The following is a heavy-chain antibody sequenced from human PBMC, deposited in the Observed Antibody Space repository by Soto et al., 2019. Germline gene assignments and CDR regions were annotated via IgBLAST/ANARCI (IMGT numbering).Heavy chain of an antibody. CDR1: GGSFSGYY. CDR3: ARVMVRGGLSDAFDI. CDR2: INHSGST. D-gene: IGHD3-10*01. J-gene: IGHJ3*02. Sequence: QVQLQQWGAGLLKPSETLSLTCAVYGGSFSGYYWSWIRQPPGKGLEWLGEINHSGSTNYNPSLKSRVTISVDTSKNQFSLKLSSVTAADTAVYYCARVMVRGGLSDAFDIWGQGTMVTVSS. V-gene: IGHV4-34*01.